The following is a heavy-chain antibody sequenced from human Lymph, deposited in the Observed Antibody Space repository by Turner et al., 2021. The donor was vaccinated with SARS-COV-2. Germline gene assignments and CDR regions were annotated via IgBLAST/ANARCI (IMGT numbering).Heavy chain of an antibody. V-gene: IGHV4-34*01. CDR3: ARVWVCWWYFDL. CDR2: INHSGST. Sequence: QVQLQQSGAGLLKPSETLSLTCAVYGGSFSGYYWSWIRQPPGKGLEWIGEINHSGSTNYNPSLKSRVTISVDTSKKQFSLKLSAVTAADTAVYYCARVWVCWWYFDLWGRGTLVTVSS. CDR1: GGSFSGYY. D-gene: IGHD7-27*01. J-gene: IGHJ2*01.